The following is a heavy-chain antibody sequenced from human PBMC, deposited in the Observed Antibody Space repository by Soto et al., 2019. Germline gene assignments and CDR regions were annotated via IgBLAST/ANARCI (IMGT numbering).Heavy chain of an antibody. CDR2: ISYDGSNK. J-gene: IGHJ4*02. CDR1: GFTFSSYG. V-gene: IGHV3-30*18. Sequence: QVQLVESGGGVVQPGRSLRLSCAASGFTFSSYGMHWVRQAPGKGLEWVAVISYDGSNKYYADSVKGRFTISRDNSKNTLYLQMNSLRAEDTAVYYWAEDRFRFAVAAPFYHLGQGTLVTVSS. CDR3: AEDRFRFAVAAPFYH. D-gene: IGHD6-19*01.